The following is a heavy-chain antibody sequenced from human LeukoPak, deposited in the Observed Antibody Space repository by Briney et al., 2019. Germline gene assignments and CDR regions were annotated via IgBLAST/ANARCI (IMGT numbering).Heavy chain of an antibody. V-gene: IGHV4-34*01. D-gene: IGHD3-22*01. CDR2: INHSGST. J-gene: IGHJ4*02. CDR1: GGSFSGYY. CDR3: AGGHYYDSSGYYSGFGY. Sequence: SETLSLTCAVYGGSFSGYYWSWIRQPPGKGLEWIGEINHSGSTNYNPSLKSRVTISVDTSKNQFSLKLSSVTAADTAVYYCAGGHYYDSSGYYSGFGYWGQGTLVTVSS.